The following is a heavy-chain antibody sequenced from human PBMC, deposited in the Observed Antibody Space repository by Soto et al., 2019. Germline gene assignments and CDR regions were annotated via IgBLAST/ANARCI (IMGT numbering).Heavy chain of an antibody. CDR2: IIPIFGTA. V-gene: IGHV1-69*13. CDR3: AREMTTVTQDYYYYYGMDV. CDR1: GGTFSSYA. Sequence: SVKVSCKASGGTFSSYAISWVRQAPGQGLEWMGGIIPIFGTANYAQKFQGRVTITADESTSTAYMELSSLRSEDTAVYYCAREMTTVTQDYYYYYGMDVWGQGTTVTVSS. J-gene: IGHJ6*02. D-gene: IGHD4-17*01.